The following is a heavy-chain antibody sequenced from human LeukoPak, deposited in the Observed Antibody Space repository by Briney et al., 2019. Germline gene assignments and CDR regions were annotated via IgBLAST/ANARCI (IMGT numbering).Heavy chain of an antibody. CDR2: IYYSGST. J-gene: IGHJ4*02. Sequence: SETLSLTCTVSGGSISSSSYSWGWIRQPPGKGLEWIGSIYYSGSTYYNPSLKSRVTISVDTSKNQFSLKLSSVTAADTAVYYCARHAGSMGLRSFDYWGQGTLVTVSS. CDR1: GGSISSSSYS. V-gene: IGHV4-39*01. CDR3: ARHAGSMGLRSFDY. D-gene: IGHD4-17*01.